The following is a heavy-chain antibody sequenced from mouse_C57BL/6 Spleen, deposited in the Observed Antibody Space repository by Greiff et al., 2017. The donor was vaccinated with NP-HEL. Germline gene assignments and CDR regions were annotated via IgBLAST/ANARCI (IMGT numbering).Heavy chain of an antibody. J-gene: IGHJ3*01. V-gene: IGHV5-4*01. Sequence: EVHLVESGGGLVKPGGSLKLSCAASGFTFSSYAMSWVRQTPEKRLEWVATISDGGSYTYYPDNVKGRFTISRDNAKNNLYLQMSHLKSEDTAMYYCARDYGNLFAYWGQGTLVTVSA. D-gene: IGHD2-1*01. CDR2: ISDGGSYT. CDR3: ARDYGNLFAY. CDR1: GFTFSSYA.